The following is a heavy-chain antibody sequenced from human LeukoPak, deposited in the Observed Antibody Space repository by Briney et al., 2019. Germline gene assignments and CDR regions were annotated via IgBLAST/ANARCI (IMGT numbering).Heavy chain of an antibody. D-gene: IGHD1-26*01. CDR3: ARGGPGTADDAFDI. V-gene: IGHV1-45*02. Sequence: ASVKVSCKASGYTFTYRYLHWVRQAPGQALEWMGWITPFNGNTNYAQKFQDRVTITRDRSMSTVYMELSSLRSEDTAMYYCARGGPGTADDAFDIWGQGTMVTVSS. CDR1: GYTFTYRY. J-gene: IGHJ3*02. CDR2: ITPFNGNT.